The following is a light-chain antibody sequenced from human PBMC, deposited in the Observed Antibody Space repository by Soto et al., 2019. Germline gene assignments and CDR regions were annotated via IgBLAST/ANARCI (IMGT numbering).Light chain of an antibody. V-gene: IGKV3-20*01. J-gene: IGKJ1*01. CDR3: QHYGSSPWT. Sequence: EIVLTQSAGTLSLSPGERAILSCRASQTVSGSYLAWFQQKPGQAPRLLIYDASTRAAGVPDRFSGSGSGTDFSLTINRLEPEDFAVYYCQHYGSSPWTFGQGTKVEIK. CDR1: QTVSGSY. CDR2: DAS.